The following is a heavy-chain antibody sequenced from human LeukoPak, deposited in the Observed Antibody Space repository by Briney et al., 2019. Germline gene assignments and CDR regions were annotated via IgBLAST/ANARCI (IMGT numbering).Heavy chain of an antibody. CDR3: AKSYDGYYYYYMDV. V-gene: IGHV3-23*01. D-gene: IGHD5-12*01. J-gene: IGHJ6*03. CDR1: GFTFSSYA. CDR2: ISGSGGST. Sequence: GGSLRLSCAASGFTFSSYAMSWVRQAPGKGLEWVSAISGSGGSTYYADSVKGRFTISRDNSKNTLYLQMNSLRAEDTALYYCAKSYDGYYYYYMDVWGKGTTVTVSS.